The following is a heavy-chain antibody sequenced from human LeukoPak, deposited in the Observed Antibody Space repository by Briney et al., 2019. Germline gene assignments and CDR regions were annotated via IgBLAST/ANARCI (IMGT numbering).Heavy chain of an antibody. CDR1: GFTFSDYY. D-gene: IGHD2-2*01. CDR3: ASFGVVGSTSLYYLDY. J-gene: IGHJ4*02. Sequence: GGSLRLSCAASGFTFSDYYMSWIRQAPGKGLEWVSYISSSGSTIYYADSVKGRFTISRDNAKNSLYLQMNSLRAEDTAVYYCASFGVVGSTSLYYLDYWGQGTLVTVSS. V-gene: IGHV3-11*04. CDR2: ISSSGSTI.